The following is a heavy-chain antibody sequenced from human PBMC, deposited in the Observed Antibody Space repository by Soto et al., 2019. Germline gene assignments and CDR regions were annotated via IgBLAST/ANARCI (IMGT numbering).Heavy chain of an antibody. CDR2: MNPNSGNT. CDR3: ARGQGYSGSYFPRYYYYYGMDV. J-gene: IGHJ6*02. V-gene: IGHV1-8*01. Sequence: GASVKVSCKASGYTFTSYYINWVRQATGQGLEWMGWMNPNSGNTGYAQKFQGRVTMTRNTSISTAYMELSSLRSEDTAVYYCARGQGYSGSYFPRYYYYYGMDVWGQGTTVTVSS. CDR1: GYTFTSYY. D-gene: IGHD1-26*01.